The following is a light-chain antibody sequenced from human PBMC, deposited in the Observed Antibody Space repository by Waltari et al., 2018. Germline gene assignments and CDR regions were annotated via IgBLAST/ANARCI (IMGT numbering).Light chain of an antibody. CDR2: DGS. CDR3: QQYDNLGLT. Sequence: QMTQSPSSLSASVGDRVTITCQASQDINNYLNWYQQKQGKAPKLLIYDGSTLQPGVPSSFRGSGFATEFTLTISSLQPEDIATYYCQQYDNLGLTFGGGTRVEIK. J-gene: IGKJ4*01. V-gene: IGKV1-33*01. CDR1: QDINNY.